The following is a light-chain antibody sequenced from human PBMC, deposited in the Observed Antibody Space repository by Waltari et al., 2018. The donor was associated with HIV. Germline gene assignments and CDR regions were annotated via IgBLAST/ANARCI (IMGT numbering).Light chain of an antibody. V-gene: IGLV2-14*01. CDR3: SSYTGRVSL. CDR2: ESK. CDR1: SSADFNF. J-gene: IGLJ2*01. Sequence: QSALAQPASVSGSPGQSITISCPGPSSADFNFVSWYQQRPGKAPKVIIYESKDRASGVSARFSASKSDITASLTISGLQTDDEANYYCSSYTGRVSLFGGGTKLTVL.